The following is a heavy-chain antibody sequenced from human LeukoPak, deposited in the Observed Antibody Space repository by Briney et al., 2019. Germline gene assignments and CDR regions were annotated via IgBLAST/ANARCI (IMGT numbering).Heavy chain of an antibody. V-gene: IGHV1-2*02. CDR1: GYTFTGYY. J-gene: IGHJ6*02. CDR3: ASPFEWLRRFRNYYGMDV. D-gene: IGHD3-3*01. Sequence: ASVKVSCKASGYTFTGYYMHWVRQAPGQGLEWMGWINPNSGGTNYAQKFQGRVTMTRATSIRTAYMELSRLRSDDTAVYYCASPFEWLRRFRNYYGMDVWGQGTTVTVSS. CDR2: INPNSGGT.